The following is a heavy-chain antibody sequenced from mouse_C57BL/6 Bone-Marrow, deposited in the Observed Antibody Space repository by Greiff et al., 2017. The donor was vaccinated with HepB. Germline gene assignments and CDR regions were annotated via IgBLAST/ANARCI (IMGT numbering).Heavy chain of an antibody. CDR2: ILPGSGST. CDR1: GYTFTGYW. J-gene: IGHJ3*01. Sequence: QVQLQQSGAELMKPGASVKLSCKATGYTFTGYWIEWVKQRPGHGLEWIGEILPGSGSTNYNEKFKGKATITADTSSNTAYMQLSSLTTGDAAIYYCSRDPWFAYWGQGTLVTVSA. V-gene: IGHV1-9*01. CDR3: SRDPWFAY.